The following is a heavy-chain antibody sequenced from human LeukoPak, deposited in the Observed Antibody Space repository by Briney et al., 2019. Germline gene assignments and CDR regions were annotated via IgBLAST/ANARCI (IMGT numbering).Heavy chain of an antibody. Sequence: GGSLRLSCAASGFTFSNYGIHWVRQAPGKGLEWVAVIWNDGINKYYADSVKGRFTISRDNSKSTLYLQMNSLRAEDTAVYYCAKDQGIQLWLKYFQHWGQGTLVTVSS. CDR3: AKDQGIQLWLKYFQH. CDR1: GFTFSNYG. CDR2: IWNDGINK. J-gene: IGHJ1*01. D-gene: IGHD5-18*01. V-gene: IGHV3-33*03.